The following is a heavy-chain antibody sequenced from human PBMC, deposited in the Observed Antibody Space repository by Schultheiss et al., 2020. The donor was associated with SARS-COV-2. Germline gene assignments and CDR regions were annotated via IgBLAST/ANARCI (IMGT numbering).Heavy chain of an antibody. CDR3: ETGDCRSASCHDQ. D-gene: IGHD2-2*01. V-gene: IGHV3-7*01. CDR1: GFYFSRHW. CDR2: INEDGSVK. J-gene: IGHJ5*02. Sequence: GGSLRLSCVSSGFYFSRHWMAWVRQAPGKGLEFLAIINEDGSVKYHVDSVKGRFTISRDNAKSSVFLQMNSLGVDDTAVYYCETGDCRSASCHDQWGQGTLVTVSS.